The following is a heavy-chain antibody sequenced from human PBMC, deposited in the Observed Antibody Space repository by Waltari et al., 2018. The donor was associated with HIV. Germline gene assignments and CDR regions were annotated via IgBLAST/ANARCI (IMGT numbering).Heavy chain of an antibody. V-gene: IGHV1-46*01. CDR2: INPSGGST. J-gene: IGHJ4*02. CDR3: ARASISPRWFGSPGDY. CDR1: GYPFSSPY. Sequence: QVQVVQSGAEVKKPGASVKVSCKASGYPFSSPYMTWVRQPPGQWLEWMGIINPSGGSTSYAQKFQGRVTMTRDTSTSTVYMELSSLRSEDTAVYYCARASISPRWFGSPGDYWGQGTLVTVSS. D-gene: IGHD3-10*01.